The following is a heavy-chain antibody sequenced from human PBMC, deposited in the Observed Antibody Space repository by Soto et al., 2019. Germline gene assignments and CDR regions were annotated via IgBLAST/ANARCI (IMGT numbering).Heavy chain of an antibody. CDR2: VYSGGST. J-gene: IGHJ6*03. CDR1: GFTFSSYA. CDR3: GRDGRYCFFCCCYYSYYYIDA. D-gene: IGHD2-15*01. V-gene: IGHV3-66*01. Sequence: PGGSLRLSCAASGFTFSSYAMSWVRQAPGKGLEWVSLVYSGGSTYYADSVKGRFTISRDNSKNTLYLQMNSLRAEDTAVYYGGRDGRYCFFCCCYYSYYYIDARAQRTTVTVSS.